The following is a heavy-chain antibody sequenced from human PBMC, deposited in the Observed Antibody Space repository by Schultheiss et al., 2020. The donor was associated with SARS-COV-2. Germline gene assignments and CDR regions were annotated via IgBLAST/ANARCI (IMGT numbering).Heavy chain of an antibody. D-gene: IGHD4-17*01. CDR1: GFTFSNAW. CDR3: ARPTYGDYVPYYYYYMDV. V-gene: IGHV3-21*01. J-gene: IGHJ6*03. CDR2: ISSSSSYI. Sequence: GGSLRLSCAASGFTFSNAWMNWVRQAPGKGLEWVSSISSSSSYIYYADSVKGRFTISRDNAKNSLYLQMNSLRAEDTAVYYCARPTYGDYVPYYYYYMDVWGKGTTVTVSS.